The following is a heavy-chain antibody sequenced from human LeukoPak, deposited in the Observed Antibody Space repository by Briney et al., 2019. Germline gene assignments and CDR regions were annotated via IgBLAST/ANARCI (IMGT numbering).Heavy chain of an antibody. V-gene: IGHV1-46*01. CDR2: INPTGGST. J-gene: IGHJ3*02. CDR1: LYTFTRYY. Sequence: SSVNVSCKASLYTFTRYYIQWVQQAPGQGLEWMGIINPTGGSTSYAQKIQGRVTMTRDTSTSTVYMELRSLRSEATVVYCCARGLYDSSGYYLQGAFDIWGQGTMVTVSS. CDR3: ARGLYDSSGYYLQGAFDI. D-gene: IGHD3-22*01.